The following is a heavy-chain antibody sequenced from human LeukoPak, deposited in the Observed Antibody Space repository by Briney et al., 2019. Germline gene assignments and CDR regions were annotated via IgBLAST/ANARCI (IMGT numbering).Heavy chain of an antibody. CDR3: ARAGNWGGAFDI. V-gene: IGHV4-59*12. Sequence: SETLSLTCTVSGGSISSYYWSWIRQPPGKGLEWIGYIYYSGSTNYNPSLKSRVTISVDTSKNQFSLKLSSVTAADTAVYYCARAGNWGGAFDIWGQGTMVTVSS. CDR2: IYYSGST. J-gene: IGHJ3*02. CDR1: GGSISSYY. D-gene: IGHD7-27*01.